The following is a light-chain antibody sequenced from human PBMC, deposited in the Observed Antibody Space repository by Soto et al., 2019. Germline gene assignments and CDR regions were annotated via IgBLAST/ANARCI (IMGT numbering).Light chain of an antibody. V-gene: IGLV2-8*01. CDR3: SSYAGGNNFV. CDR1: SSDVGAYNY. Sequence: QSVLTQPPSASGSPGQSVTISCTGTSSDVGAYNYVSWYQQHPGRAPKLLIFEVNKRPSGVPDRFSGSKSGNTASLTVSGLQAEDEADYYCSSYAGGNNFVFGTGTKVTLL. CDR2: EVN. J-gene: IGLJ1*01.